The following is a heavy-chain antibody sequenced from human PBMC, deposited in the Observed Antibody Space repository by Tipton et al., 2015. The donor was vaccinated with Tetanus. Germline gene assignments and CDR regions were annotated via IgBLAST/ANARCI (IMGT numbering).Heavy chain of an antibody. Sequence: TLSLTCAVYGGSFSGYYWSWIRQPPGKGLEWIGEINHSGSTNYNPSPKSRVTISVDTSKNQFSLKLSSVTAADTAVYYCARDVAAAGTVAHYYYGMDVWGQGTTVTVSS. CDR2: INHSGST. D-gene: IGHD6-13*01. CDR1: GGSFSGYY. J-gene: IGHJ6*02. V-gene: IGHV4-34*01. CDR3: ARDVAAAGTVAHYYYGMDV.